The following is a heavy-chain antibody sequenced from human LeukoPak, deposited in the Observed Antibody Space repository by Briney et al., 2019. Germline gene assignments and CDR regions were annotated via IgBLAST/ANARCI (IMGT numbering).Heavy chain of an antibody. V-gene: IGHV4-59*01. Sequence: SETLSLTCTVSGGSISSYYWSWIRQPPGKGLEWIGYIYYSGSTNYNPSLKSRVTISVDTSKNQFSLKLSSVTAADTAVYYCAGTELSSGEQFDYWGQGTLVTVSS. CDR3: AGTELSSGEQFDY. CDR2: IYYSGST. J-gene: IGHJ4*02. CDR1: GGSISSYY. D-gene: IGHD6-19*01.